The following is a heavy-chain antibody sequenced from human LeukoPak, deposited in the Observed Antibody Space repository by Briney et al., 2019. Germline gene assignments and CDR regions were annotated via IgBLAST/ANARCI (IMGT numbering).Heavy chain of an antibody. D-gene: IGHD2-15*01. CDR3: ARAKYCSGGSCYHLDY. CDR1: GGSFSGYY. V-gene: IGHV4-34*01. CDR2: INHSGST. J-gene: IGHJ4*02. Sequence: SETLSLTCAVYGGSFSGYYWSWIRQPPGKGLEWIGEINHSGSTNYNPSLKSRVTITVDTSKNQFSLTLRSVTAADTAVDYCARAKYCSGGSCYHLDYWGQGTLVTVSS.